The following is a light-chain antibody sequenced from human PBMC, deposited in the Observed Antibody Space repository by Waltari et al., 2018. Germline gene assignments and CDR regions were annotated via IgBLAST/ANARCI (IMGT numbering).Light chain of an antibody. Sequence: DIVMTQSPDSLAVSLGERATINCKSSQTVLYSSSNKNYLSWYQQKPGQPPKLLIYWASTRESGVPDRFSGSGSGIDFTLTISSLQAEDVAVYYCQQYFITPGTFGQGTKLEIK. J-gene: IGKJ2*02. CDR3: QQYFITPGT. CDR1: QTVLYSSSNKNY. V-gene: IGKV4-1*01. CDR2: WAS.